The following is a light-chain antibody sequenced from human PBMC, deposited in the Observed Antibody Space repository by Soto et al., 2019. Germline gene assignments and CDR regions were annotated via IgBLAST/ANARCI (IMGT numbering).Light chain of an antibody. J-gene: IGKJ1*01. V-gene: IGKV1-17*01. CDR1: QSISSY. CDR3: LQHNSYPRT. CDR2: AAS. Sequence: DIQMTQAPSSLSSCVGDRFTITFRASQSISSYLNWYQQKPGKAPKLLIYAASSLQSGVPSRFSGSGSGTEFSLTISSLQPEDSATYFCLQHNSYPRTFGQGTKVDIK.